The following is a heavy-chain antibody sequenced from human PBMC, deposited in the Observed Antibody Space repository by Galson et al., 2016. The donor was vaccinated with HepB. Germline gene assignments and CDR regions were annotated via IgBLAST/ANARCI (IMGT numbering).Heavy chain of an antibody. J-gene: IGHJ4*02. V-gene: IGHV3-11*01. D-gene: IGHD7-27*01. CDR2: ISSGNADTV. CDR1: GFTFSDYY. CDR3: ARDAKTGDLDFDY. Sequence: LRLSCAASGFTFSDYYMGWIRQAPGKGLECVSYISSGNADTVYYADSVKGRFTISRDNAKNSLSLQMSSLRAEDTALYYCARDAKTGDLDFDYWGQGTLVLVSS.